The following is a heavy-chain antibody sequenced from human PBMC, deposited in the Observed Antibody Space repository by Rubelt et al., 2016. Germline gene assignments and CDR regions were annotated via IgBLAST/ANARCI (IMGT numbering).Heavy chain of an antibody. J-gene: IGHJ4*02. Sequence: ESGPGLVKPSETLSLTCTVSGGSISNYYWSWIRQPPGDGLEWIGYIYYSGNVKYDPSLKSRVTLSLDTSNNQFSLNLSSVTAADTAVYYCARHGGLAGSIRAFDYWGLGTLVAVSS. CDR2: IYYSGNV. CDR3: ARHGGLAGSIRAFDY. CDR1: GGSISNYY. V-gene: IGHV4-59*08. D-gene: IGHD2-2*01.